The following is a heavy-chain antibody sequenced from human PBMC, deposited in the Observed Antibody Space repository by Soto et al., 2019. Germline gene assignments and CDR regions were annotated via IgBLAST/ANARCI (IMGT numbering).Heavy chain of an antibody. CDR2: ISGSGGTI. J-gene: IGHJ4*02. D-gene: IGHD4-4*01. CDR1: GFTFSTYA. V-gene: IGHV3-23*01. Sequence: EVQLLESGGGLVQPGGSLRLSCAASGFTFSTYAMNWVRQAPGKGLEWVSVISGSGGTIHYTDSVKGRFTISRDNSKNTLYLQMNSLRAEDTAVYYCAKRKSSNDYINSLFDYWGQGTLVTVSS. CDR3: AKRKSSNDYINSLFDY.